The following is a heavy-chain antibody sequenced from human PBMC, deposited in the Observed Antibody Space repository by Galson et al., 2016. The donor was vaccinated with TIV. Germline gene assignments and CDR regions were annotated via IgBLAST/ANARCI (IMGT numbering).Heavy chain of an antibody. J-gene: IGHJ5*02. CDR1: GYNFPTYW. D-gene: IGHD5-18*01. CDR2: IYPGDSDT. Sequence: QSGAEVKKPGESLKISCKVSGYNFPTYWIAWVRQMPGKGLEWMGMIYPGDSDTRYSPSFQGQVTISADKSISTAYLQWSSLKASDTSIYYGARQERGYSDGYWVDPWGQGTLVTVSS. V-gene: IGHV5-51*01. CDR3: ARQERGYSDGYWVDP.